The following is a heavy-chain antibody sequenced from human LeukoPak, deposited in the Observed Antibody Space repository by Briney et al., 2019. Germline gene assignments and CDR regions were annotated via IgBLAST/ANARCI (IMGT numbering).Heavy chain of an antibody. CDR1: GGSISSADYY. CDR2: IYYSGST. V-gene: IGHV4-30-4*01. CDR3: ARDRRGGDSMIRGLDY. Sequence: SQTPSLTCTVSGGSISSADYYWSWIRQPPGKGLEWIGYIYYSGSTYYNPSLKSRLTISVDTSKNQFSLKLSSVTAADTAVYYCARDRRGGDSMIRGLDYWGQGTLVTVSS. D-gene: IGHD3-10*01. J-gene: IGHJ4*02.